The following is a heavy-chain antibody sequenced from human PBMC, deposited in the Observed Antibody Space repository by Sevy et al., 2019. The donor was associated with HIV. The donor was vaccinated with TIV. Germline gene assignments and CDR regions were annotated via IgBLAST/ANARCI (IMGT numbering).Heavy chain of an antibody. CDR1: GYILSELS. D-gene: IGHD3-22*01. CDR3: ATTKDYYDSSGYPFDY. J-gene: IGHJ4*02. V-gene: IGHV1-24*01. Sequence: ASVKVSCKVSGYILSELSVHWVRQAPGKGLEWMGGFDPEDGETIYAQKFQGRVTMTEDTSTDTAYMELSSLRSDDTAVYYCATTKDYYDSSGYPFDYWGQGTLVTVSS. CDR2: FDPEDGET.